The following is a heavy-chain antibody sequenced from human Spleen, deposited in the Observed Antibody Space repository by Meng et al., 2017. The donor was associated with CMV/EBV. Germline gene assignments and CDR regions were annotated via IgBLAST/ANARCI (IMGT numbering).Heavy chain of an antibody. Sequence: GESLKISCAASGFTFSSLTKYAMHWVRQAPGKGLEWVTYISYDGRDKYYADSVKGRFTISRDNAKNSLYLQMNSLRAEDTAVYYCARDGDVDTAMVTLDYWGQGTLVTVSS. V-gene: IGHV3-30*04. CDR3: ARDGDVDTAMVTLDY. J-gene: IGHJ4*02. CDR2: ISYDGRDK. CDR1: GFTFSSLTKYA. D-gene: IGHD5-18*01.